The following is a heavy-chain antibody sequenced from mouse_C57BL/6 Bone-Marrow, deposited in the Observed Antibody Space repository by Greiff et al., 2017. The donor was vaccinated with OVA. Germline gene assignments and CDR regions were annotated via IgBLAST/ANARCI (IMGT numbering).Heavy chain of an antibody. Sequence: VQLVESGGGLVQPGGSLKLSCAASGFTFSDYFMYWVRQTPEKRLEWVAYISNGGGSSYYPDTVPGRFTISRDNAKNTLYLQMSRLKPEDTAMDYCARQGLTAWFAYWGQGTLVTVSA. CDR2: ISNGGGSS. D-gene: IGHD4-1*01. V-gene: IGHV5-12*01. CDR1: GFTFSDYF. CDR3: ARQGLTAWFAY. J-gene: IGHJ3*01.